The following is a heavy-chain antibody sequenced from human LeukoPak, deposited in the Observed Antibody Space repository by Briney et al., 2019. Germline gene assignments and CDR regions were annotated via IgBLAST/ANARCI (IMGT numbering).Heavy chain of an antibody. J-gene: IGHJ3*02. CDR3: AREANAFDI. Sequence: GGSLRLSCETSGFTLSSYTMHWVRQAPGKGLEWVALIAYDESFKYYADSVRGRITISRDSAKTTLYLQMNSLRTEDTAVYYCAREANAFDIWGQGTVVTVSS. CDR2: IAYDESFK. CDR1: GFTLSSYT. V-gene: IGHV3-30*07.